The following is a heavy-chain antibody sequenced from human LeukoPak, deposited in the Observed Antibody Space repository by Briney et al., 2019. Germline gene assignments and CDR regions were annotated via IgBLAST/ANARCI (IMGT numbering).Heavy chain of an antibody. CDR2: INPGGGSA. J-gene: IGHJ4*02. D-gene: IGHD5-18*01. V-gene: IGHV1-46*01. CDR3: ARQADSYGYLDY. Sequence: ASVKVSCKASGYTFTSYYMRWVRQAPGQGLEWMGIINPGGGSASYAQNFQGRVTMTRDTSTSTVYMELSSLRSEDTAVYYCARQADSYGYLDYWGQGNPGHRLL. CDR1: GYTFTSYY.